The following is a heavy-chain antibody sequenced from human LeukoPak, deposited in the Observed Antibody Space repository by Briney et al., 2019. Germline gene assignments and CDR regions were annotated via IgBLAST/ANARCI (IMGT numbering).Heavy chain of an antibody. CDR3: ARDRGSTEFDY. CDR2: INSDGSRT. Sequence: GSLRLSCAASGFTFSSYEMNWVRQAPGKGLVWVSRINSDGSRTSYADSVKGRFTISRDNAKNTLYLQMNSLRAEDTAVYYCARDRGSTEFDYWGQGTLVTVSS. J-gene: IGHJ4*02. D-gene: IGHD1-26*01. CDR1: GFTFSSYE. V-gene: IGHV3-74*01.